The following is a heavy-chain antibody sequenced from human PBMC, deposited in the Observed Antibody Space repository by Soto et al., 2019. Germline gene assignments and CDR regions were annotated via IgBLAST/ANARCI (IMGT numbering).Heavy chain of an antibody. J-gene: IGHJ4*02. CDR1: DYTFTRNG. CDR2: ISGYSGST. D-gene: IGHD6-6*01. CDR3: ARVGSYSDGSSYPY. Sequence: QVQLVQSGAEVKKPGASVKVSCKASDYTFTRNGISWVRQAPGQGLEWMGWISGYSGSTNYAQKFQGRVTMTTDTPTSTAYMELRSLRSDDTAVYYCARVGSYSDGSSYPYWGQGTLVTVSA. V-gene: IGHV1-18*01.